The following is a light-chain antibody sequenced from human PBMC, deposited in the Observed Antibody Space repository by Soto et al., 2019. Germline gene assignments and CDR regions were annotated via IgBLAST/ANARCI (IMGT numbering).Light chain of an antibody. CDR2: GNI. CDR1: SSNIGAGYD. Sequence: QSVLTQPPSGTGAPGQRITISCTGSSSNIGAGYDVHWYQQLPGTTPKLLIYGNINRPSGVPDRFSGSKSGTSASLAITGLQAEDEADYYCQSYDSSLSGYVFGTGTKVTVL. CDR3: QSYDSSLSGYV. J-gene: IGLJ1*01. V-gene: IGLV1-40*01.